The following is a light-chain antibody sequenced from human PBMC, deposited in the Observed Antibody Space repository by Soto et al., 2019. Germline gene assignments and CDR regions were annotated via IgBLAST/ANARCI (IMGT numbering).Light chain of an antibody. J-gene: IGLJ2*01. V-gene: IGLV2-23*01. Sequence: QSALTQPASVSGSPGQSITISCTGTSSDVGSYNLVSWFQQHPGKAPKLMIYEGNKRPSGVSNRFSGSKSGNTASLTISGLQAEDEADYYCWSYAGSNTAVFGGGTKLTVL. CDR3: WSYAGSNTAV. CDR1: SSDVGSYNL. CDR2: EGN.